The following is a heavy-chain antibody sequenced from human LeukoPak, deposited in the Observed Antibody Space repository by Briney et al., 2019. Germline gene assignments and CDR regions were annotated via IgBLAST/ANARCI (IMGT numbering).Heavy chain of an antibody. CDR2: ISWNSGSI. Sequence: PGGSLRLSRAASGFTFDDYAMHWVRQAPGKGLEWVSGISWNSGSIGYADSVKGRFTISRDNAKNSLYLQMNSLRAEDTALYYCAKGYSSTSEFDYWGQGTLVTVSS. V-gene: IGHV3-9*01. J-gene: IGHJ4*02. D-gene: IGHD2-2*01. CDR1: GFTFDDYA. CDR3: AKGYSSTSEFDY.